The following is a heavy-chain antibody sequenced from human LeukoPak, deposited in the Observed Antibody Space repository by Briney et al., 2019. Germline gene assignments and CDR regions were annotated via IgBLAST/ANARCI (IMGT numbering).Heavy chain of an antibody. CDR2: IIPIFGTA. J-gene: IGHJ4*02. D-gene: IGHD3-10*01. CDR1: GGTFSSYA. V-gene: IGHV1-69*13. Sequence: ASVKVSCKASGGTFSSYAISRVRQAPGQGLEWMGGIIPIFGTANYAQKFQGKVTITADESTSTAYMELSSLRSEDTAVYYCASGHYYGSGSYYNPLDYWGQGTLVTVSS. CDR3: ASGHYYGSGSYYNPLDY.